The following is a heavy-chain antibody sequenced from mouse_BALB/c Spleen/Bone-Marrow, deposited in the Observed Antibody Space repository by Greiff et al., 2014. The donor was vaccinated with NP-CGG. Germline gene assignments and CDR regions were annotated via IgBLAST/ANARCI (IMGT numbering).Heavy chain of an antibody. CDR2: IWGDGST. J-gene: IGHJ3*01. V-gene: IGHV2-6-7*01. Sequence: VKVEESGPGLVAPSRSLSITCTVSGFSLTGYGVNWVRQPPGKGLEWLGMIWGDGSTDYNSALKSRLSISKDNSKSQVFLKMNSLQTDDTARYYCARDGGYGWFAYWGQGTLVTVSA. D-gene: IGHD2-2*01. CDR3: ARDGGYGWFAY. CDR1: GFSLTGYG.